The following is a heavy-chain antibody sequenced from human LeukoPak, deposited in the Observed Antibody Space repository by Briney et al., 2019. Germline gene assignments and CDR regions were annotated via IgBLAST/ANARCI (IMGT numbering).Heavy chain of an antibody. D-gene: IGHD1-26*01. CDR1: GGSFSGYY. CDR3: ARGDGSHGIGYYYYYYMDV. CDR2: INHSGST. J-gene: IGHJ6*03. Sequence: SETLSLTCAVYGGSFSGYYWSWIRQPPGKGLEWIGEINHSGSTNYNPSLKSRVTISVDTSKNQFSLKLSSVTAADTAVYYCARGDGSHGIGYYYYYYMDVWGKGTTVTVSS. V-gene: IGHV4-34*01.